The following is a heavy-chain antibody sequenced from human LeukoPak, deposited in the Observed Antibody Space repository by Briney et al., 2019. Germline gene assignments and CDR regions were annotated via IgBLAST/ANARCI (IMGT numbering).Heavy chain of an antibody. J-gene: IGHJ5*02. D-gene: IGHD1-14*01. CDR2: IYYSGST. V-gene: IGHV4-59*01. Sequence: PSETLSLTCTGSGGSISSYYWSCIRQPPGKGLEGMGHIYYSGSTNYNPSLKSRGTISVDTSKNQFSLKLSSVTAADTAVYYCARADPGSNWFAPWGQGTLVTVSS. CDR3: ARADPGSNWFAP. CDR1: GGSISSYY.